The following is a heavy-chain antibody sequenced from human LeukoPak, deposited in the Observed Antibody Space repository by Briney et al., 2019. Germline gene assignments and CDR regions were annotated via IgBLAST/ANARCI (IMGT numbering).Heavy chain of an antibody. CDR3: ARVNTIFGVVTNFDY. CDR1: GGSISSGGYY. V-gene: IGHV4-30-4*08. CDR2: IYYSGST. Sequence: SETLSLTCTVSGGSISSGGYYWSWIRQHPGKGLEWIGYIYYSGSTYYNPSLKSRVTISVDTSKNQFSLKLSSVTAADTAVYYCARVNTIFGVVTNFDYWGQGTLVTVSS. D-gene: IGHD3-3*01. J-gene: IGHJ4*02.